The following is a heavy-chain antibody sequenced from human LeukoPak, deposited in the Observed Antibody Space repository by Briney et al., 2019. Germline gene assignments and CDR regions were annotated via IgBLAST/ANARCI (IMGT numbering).Heavy chain of an antibody. D-gene: IGHD3-10*01. CDR2: ISTRGTTL. CDR3: AREGSTLGSYGSGSPYNFDY. V-gene: IGHV3-48*03. CDR1: GFTFTTYE. J-gene: IGHJ4*02. Sequence: GGSLRLSCAASGFTFTTYEMHWVRQAPGKGLEWLSYISTRGTTLYYADSVKGRFTISRDIAMNTLYLQMNSLRAEDTAVYYCAREGSTLGSYGSGSPYNFDYWGQGTLVTVSS.